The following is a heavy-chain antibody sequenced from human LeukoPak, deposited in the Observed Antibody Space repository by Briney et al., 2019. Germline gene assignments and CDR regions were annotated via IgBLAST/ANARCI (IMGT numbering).Heavy chain of an antibody. CDR2: INHSGST. Sequence: SETLSLTCAVYGGSFSGYYWSWIRQPPGKGLEWIGEINHSGSTNYNPSLKSRVTISVDTSKNQFSLKLSSVTAADTAVYYCARHAIVATIYDYWGQGTLVTVSS. CDR3: ARHAIVATIYDY. CDR1: GGSFSGYY. J-gene: IGHJ4*02. D-gene: IGHD5-12*01. V-gene: IGHV4-34*01.